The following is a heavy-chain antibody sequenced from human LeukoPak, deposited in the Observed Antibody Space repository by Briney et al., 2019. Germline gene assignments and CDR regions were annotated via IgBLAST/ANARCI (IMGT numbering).Heavy chain of an antibody. CDR2: IYPSGST. D-gene: IGHD5-18*01. CDR1: GASLSSTNL. Sequence: PSGTLSLTCAVSGASLSSTNLWSWVRQPPGKGLEWIGEIYPSGSTNDNPSLKSRVTISVDKSKNQFSLKLSSVTAADTAVYYCARDGGYRSREAFDIWGQGTMVTVSS. V-gene: IGHV4-4*02. J-gene: IGHJ3*02. CDR3: ARDGGYRSREAFDI.